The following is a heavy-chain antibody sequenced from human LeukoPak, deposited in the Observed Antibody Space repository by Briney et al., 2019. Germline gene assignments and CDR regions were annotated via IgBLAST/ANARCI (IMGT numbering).Heavy chain of an antibody. J-gene: IGHJ2*01. V-gene: IGHV1-24*01. D-gene: IGHD4-23*01. CDR2: FDPEDDET. CDR3: ATDYGGYSGIYWYFDL. Sequence: GASVKVSCKVSGYTLTELSMHWVRQAPGKGLEWMGGFDPEDDETIYAQKFQGRVTMTEDTFTDTAYMELSSLRSEDTAVYYCATDYGGYSGIYWYFDLWGRGTLVTVSS. CDR1: GYTLTELS.